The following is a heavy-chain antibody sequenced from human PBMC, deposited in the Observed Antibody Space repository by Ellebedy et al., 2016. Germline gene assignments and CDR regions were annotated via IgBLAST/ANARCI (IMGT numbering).Heavy chain of an antibody. CDR2: INPSGGST. Sequence: ASVKVSXXASGYTFTSYYMHWVRQAPGQGLEWMGIINPSGGSTSYAQKFQGRVTMTRDTSTSTVYMELSSLRSEDTAVYYCARDLVGAAAWGAFDIWGQGTMVTVSS. J-gene: IGHJ3*02. CDR3: ARDLVGAAAWGAFDI. V-gene: IGHV1-46*01. CDR1: GYTFTSYY. D-gene: IGHD6-13*01.